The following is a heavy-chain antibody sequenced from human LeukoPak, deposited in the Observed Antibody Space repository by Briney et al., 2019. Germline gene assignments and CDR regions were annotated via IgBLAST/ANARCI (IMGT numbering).Heavy chain of an antibody. CDR3: AKGGLGYRSSTSCYEWIDY. J-gene: IGHJ4*02. CDR2: ISGSGGST. V-gene: IGHV3-23*01. CDR1: GFTFSSYA. D-gene: IGHD2-2*01. Sequence: GGSLRLSCAASGFTFSSYAMSWVRQAPGKGLEWVSAISGSGGSTYYADSVKGRFTISRDNSKNTLYLQMNSLRAEDTAVYYCAKGGLGYRSSTSCYEWIDYWGQGTLVTVSS.